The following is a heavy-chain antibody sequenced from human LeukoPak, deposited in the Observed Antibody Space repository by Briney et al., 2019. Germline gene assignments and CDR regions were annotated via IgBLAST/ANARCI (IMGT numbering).Heavy chain of an antibody. J-gene: IGHJ4*02. D-gene: IGHD3-9*01. V-gene: IGHV3-15*01. CDR2: IKSKTDGGTT. CDR1: GFTFSNAW. CDR3: HAEHVIRYFDY. Sequence: PGGSLRLSCAASGFTFSNAWMSWVRQAPGKGLEWVGRIKSKTDGGTTDYAAPVKGRFTISRDDSKNTLYLQMNSLKTEDTAVYFCHAEHVIRYFDYWGQGTLVTVSS.